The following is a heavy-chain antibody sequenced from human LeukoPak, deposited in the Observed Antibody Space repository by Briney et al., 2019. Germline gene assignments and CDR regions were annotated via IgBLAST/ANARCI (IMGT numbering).Heavy chain of an antibody. D-gene: IGHD3-10*01. CDR3: ARKDLHRGVDY. J-gene: IGHJ4*02. CDR2: ISGSGGTT. Sequence: GGSLRLSCAASGFTFSSYAMNWVRQAPGKGLEWVSSISGSGGTTYYAGSVKGRFTISRDNSKNTVYLQMNSLRAEDTAVYYCARKDLHRGVDYWGQGTLVTVSS. CDR1: GFTFSSYA. V-gene: IGHV3-23*01.